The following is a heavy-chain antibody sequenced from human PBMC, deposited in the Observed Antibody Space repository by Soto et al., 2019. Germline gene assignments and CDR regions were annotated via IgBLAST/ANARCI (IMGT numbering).Heavy chain of an antibody. Sequence: SETLSLTCAVYGGSFSGYYWTWFRQPPGKGLEWSGNINHSGSANYNPSLKSRVTISVDTSNNQFSLKVTSVTAADTAVYYCARNFDAWGEGTLVTVCS. V-gene: IGHV4-34*01. CDR3: ARNFDA. CDR1: GGSFSGYY. J-gene: IGHJ4*02. CDR2: INHSGSA.